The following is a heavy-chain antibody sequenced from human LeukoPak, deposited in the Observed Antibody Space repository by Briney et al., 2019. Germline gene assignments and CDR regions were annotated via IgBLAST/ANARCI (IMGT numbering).Heavy chain of an antibody. V-gene: IGHV3-30*04. CDR1: GFTFSSYA. CDR2: ISYDGSNK. Sequence: PGGPLRLSCAASGFTFSSYAMHWVRRAPGKGLEWVAVISYDGSNKYYADSVKGRFTISRDNSKNTLYLQMNSLRAEDTAVYYCARARSRPGAFDIWGQGTMVTVSS. CDR3: ARARSRPGAFDI. J-gene: IGHJ3*02.